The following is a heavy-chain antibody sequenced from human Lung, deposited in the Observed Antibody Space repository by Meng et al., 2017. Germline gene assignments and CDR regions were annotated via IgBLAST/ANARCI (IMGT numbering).Heavy chain of an antibody. V-gene: IGHV1-18*01. CDR3: ARGTPGRSYCDY. Sequence: HVPLLQSGAEVKQPGASLKVSCKASDYTFTGYGVYWVRQAPGQGLEWMAWLGAHPGDTSFAPKFLGRVTVTADTATATAYMELRSLRSDDTAVYYCARGTPGRSYCDYWGLGTLVTVSS. CDR2: LGAHPGDT. J-gene: IGHJ4*02. CDR1: DYTFTGYG. D-gene: IGHD3-10*01.